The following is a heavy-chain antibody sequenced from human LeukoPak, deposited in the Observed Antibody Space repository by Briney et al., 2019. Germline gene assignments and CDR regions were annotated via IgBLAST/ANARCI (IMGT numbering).Heavy chain of an antibody. CDR1: GFTFSSYS. J-gene: IGHJ3*02. Sequence: GGSLRLSCAASGFTFSSYSMNWVRQAPGKGLEWLSYISSSGSTIFYADSVKGRFSISRDNAKNSLYLQMNSLRAEDTAAYYCARVVYCSGGSCQIFAFDIWGQGTMDTVSS. CDR2: ISSSGSTI. V-gene: IGHV3-48*04. D-gene: IGHD2-15*01. CDR3: ARVVYCSGGSCQIFAFDI.